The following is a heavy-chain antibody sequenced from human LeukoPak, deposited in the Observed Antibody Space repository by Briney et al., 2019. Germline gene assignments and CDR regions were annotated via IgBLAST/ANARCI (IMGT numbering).Heavy chain of an antibody. V-gene: IGHV1-69*13. CDR3: ARGAGCSGGSCYLFDY. J-gene: IGHJ4*02. CDR1: GGTFSSYA. D-gene: IGHD2-15*01. Sequence: ASVKVSCKASGGTFSSYAISWVRQAPGQGLEWMGGIIPIFGTANYAQKFQGRVTITADESTSTAYMELSSLRSEGTAVHYCARGAGCSGGSCYLFDYWGQGILVTVSS. CDR2: IIPIFGTA.